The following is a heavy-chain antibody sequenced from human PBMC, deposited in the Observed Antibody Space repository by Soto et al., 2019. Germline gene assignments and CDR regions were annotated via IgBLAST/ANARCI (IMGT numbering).Heavy chain of an antibody. CDR2: TYYRSKWYN. Sequence: SPTLSLTCAISGDGVSSNSAAWNWIRQSPARGLEWLGRTYYRSKWYNDYAVSVKSRITINPDTSKNQFSLQLNSVTPEDTAVYYCATSGGGAYYYGMDVRGQGTTVTV. V-gene: IGHV6-1*01. D-gene: IGHD1-26*01. CDR3: ATSGGGAYYYGMDV. CDR1: GDGVSSNSAA. J-gene: IGHJ6*02.